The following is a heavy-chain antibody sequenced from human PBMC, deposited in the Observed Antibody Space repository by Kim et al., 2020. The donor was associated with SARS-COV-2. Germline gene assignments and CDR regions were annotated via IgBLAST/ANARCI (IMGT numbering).Heavy chain of an antibody. CDR1: GYSISSGYY. Sequence: SETLSLTCTVSGYSISSGYYWGWIRQPPGKGLEWIGSIYHSGSTYYNPSLKSRVTISVDTSKNQFSLKLSSVTAADTAVYYCARETTLKANDYWGQGTLVTVSS. CDR3: ARETTLKANDY. V-gene: IGHV4-38-2*02. J-gene: IGHJ4*02. D-gene: IGHD4-17*01. CDR2: IYHSGST.